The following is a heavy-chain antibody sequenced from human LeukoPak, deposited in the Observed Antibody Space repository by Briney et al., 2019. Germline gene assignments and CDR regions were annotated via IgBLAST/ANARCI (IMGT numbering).Heavy chain of an antibody. V-gene: IGHV3-66*01. Sequence: GGSLRLSCAASGFTISTKYMSWVRQAPGKGLEWVSVIYSGGRTYYADSVKGRFTISRDNSKNTLYLQMNSLRSEDTAVYYCARERAVAGLFDYWGQGTLVTVSS. J-gene: IGHJ4*02. CDR3: ARERAVAGLFDY. CDR2: IYSGGRT. CDR1: GFTISTKY. D-gene: IGHD6-19*01.